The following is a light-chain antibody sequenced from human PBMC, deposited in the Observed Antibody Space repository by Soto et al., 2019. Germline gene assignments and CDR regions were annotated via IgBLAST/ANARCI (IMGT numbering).Light chain of an antibody. Sequence: DIVMTQSPDSLAVSLGERATINCKSSQSVLYSSNNKNYLAWYQQNPGQPPNLLIYWASTRESGVPDRFSGSGSGKDFTLTISSLQAEDVAVYYCQQYYSTPPTFGQGTKLEIK. V-gene: IGKV4-1*01. CDR3: QQYYSTPPT. J-gene: IGKJ2*01. CDR1: QSVLYSSNNKNY. CDR2: WAS.